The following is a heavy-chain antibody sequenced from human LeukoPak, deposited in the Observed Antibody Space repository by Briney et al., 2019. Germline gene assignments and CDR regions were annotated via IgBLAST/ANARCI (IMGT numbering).Heavy chain of an antibody. V-gene: IGHV4-59*08. J-gene: IGHJ4*02. CDR2: IYYSGST. CDR1: GGSISSYY. CDR3: ARQTGNFDY. Sequence: SETLSLTCTVSGGSISSYYWSWIRQPPGKGLEWIGYIYYSGSTNYNPSLKSRVTISVDASKNQFSLKLSSVTAADTAVYYCARQTGNFDYWGQGTLVTVSS. D-gene: IGHD7-27*01.